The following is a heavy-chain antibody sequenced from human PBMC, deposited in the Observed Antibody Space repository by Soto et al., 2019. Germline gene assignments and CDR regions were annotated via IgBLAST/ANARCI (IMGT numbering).Heavy chain of an antibody. CDR2: INAGNGNT. D-gene: IGHD2-21*02. Sequence: AASVKVSCKASGYTFTSYAMHWVRQAPGQRLEWMGWINAGNGNTKYSQKFQGRVTITRDTSASTAYMELSSLRSEDTAVYYCARCGGDCYSTLNIDYWGQGTLVTVSS. CDR3: ARCGGDCYSTLNIDY. J-gene: IGHJ4*02. V-gene: IGHV1-3*01. CDR1: GYTFTSYA.